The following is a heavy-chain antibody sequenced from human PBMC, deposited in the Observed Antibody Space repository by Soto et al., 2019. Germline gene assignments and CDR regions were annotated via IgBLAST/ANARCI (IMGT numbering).Heavy chain of an antibody. CDR3: AREAVVAATGGDYYYGMDV. V-gene: IGHV1-18*01. CDR2: ISAYNGNT. Sequence: QVQLVQSGAEVKKPGASVKVSCKASGYTFTSYGISWVRQAPGQGLEWMGWISAYNGNTNYAQKLQGRVTMTTDTATSTAYMELRSLRSDDTAVYYCAREAVVAATGGDYYYGMDVWGQGTTVTVSS. J-gene: IGHJ6*02. D-gene: IGHD2-15*01. CDR1: GYTFTSYG.